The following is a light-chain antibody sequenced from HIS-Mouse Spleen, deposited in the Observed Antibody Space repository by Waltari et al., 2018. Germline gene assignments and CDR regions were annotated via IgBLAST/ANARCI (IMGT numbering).Light chain of an antibody. J-gene: IGLJ1*01. V-gene: IGLV2-14*01. CDR1: SSDVGGYHY. CDR2: EVS. Sequence: QSALTQPASVSGSPGQSITISCTGTSSDVGGYHYFSWYQQHPGKAPKLMIYEVSNRPSGGSSRFSGSRSGNTASLTSSGLQAEDEADYYCSSYTSSSTYVFGTGTKVTVL. CDR3: SSYTSSSTYV.